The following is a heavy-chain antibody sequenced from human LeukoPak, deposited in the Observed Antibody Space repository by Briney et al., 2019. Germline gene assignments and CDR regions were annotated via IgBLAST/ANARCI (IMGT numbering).Heavy chain of an antibody. V-gene: IGHV3-30*02. Sequence: GGSLRLSCAASGFTFSSYGMHWVRQAPGKGLEWVAFIRYDGSNKYYADSVKGRFTISRDNSKNTLYLQMNSLRAEDTAVYYCAKDGVGYSGYDYYYYYYMDVWGKGTTVTVSS. CDR3: AKDGVGYSGYDYYYYYYMDV. CDR1: GFTFSSYG. D-gene: IGHD5-12*01. J-gene: IGHJ6*03. CDR2: IRYDGSNK.